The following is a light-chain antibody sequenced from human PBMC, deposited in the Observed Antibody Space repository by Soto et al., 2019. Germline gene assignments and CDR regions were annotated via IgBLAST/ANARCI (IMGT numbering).Light chain of an antibody. V-gene: IGKV1-39*01. CDR1: QSISSY. J-gene: IGKJ4*01. CDR2: AAS. CDR3: QQSYSILT. Sequence: DIQMTQYPSSLSASVGDRVTITCRASQSISSYLNWYQQKPGKAPKLLIYAASSLQTGVPSRFSGSGFGTDFTLTISSLQPDDFATYYCQQSYSILTFGGGTKVDI.